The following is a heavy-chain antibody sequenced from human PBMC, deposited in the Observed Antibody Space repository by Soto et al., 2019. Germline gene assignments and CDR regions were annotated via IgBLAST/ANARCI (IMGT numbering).Heavy chain of an antibody. J-gene: IGHJ6*02. Sequence: GGSLRLSCAASGLTFSSYSMNWVRQAPGKGLEWVSYISSSSSTIYYADSVKGRFTISRDNAKNSLYLQMNSLRDEDTAVYYCTATYYYYYGMDVWGQGTTVTVSS. V-gene: IGHV3-48*02. CDR1: GLTFSSYS. CDR2: ISSSSSTI. CDR3: TATYYYYYGMDV. D-gene: IGHD6-25*01.